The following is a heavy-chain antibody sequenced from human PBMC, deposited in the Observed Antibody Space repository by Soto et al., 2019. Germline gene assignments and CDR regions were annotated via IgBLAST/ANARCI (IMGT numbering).Heavy chain of an antibody. CDR3: ARGTPFDC. J-gene: IGHJ4*02. D-gene: IGHD1-7*01. V-gene: IGHV3-74*01. CDR2: INTDGSTT. CDR1: GFTFSSYS. Sequence: PGVSLRLSCAASGFTFSSYSMNWVRQAPGKGLVWVSQINTDGSTTTYADSVKGRFTTSRDNAKNTLYLQMSSLRAEDTAVYYCARGTPFDCWGQGALVTVSS.